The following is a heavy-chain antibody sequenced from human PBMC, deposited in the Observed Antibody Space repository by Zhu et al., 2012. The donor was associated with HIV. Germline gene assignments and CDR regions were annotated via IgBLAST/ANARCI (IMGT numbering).Heavy chain of an antibody. V-gene: IGHV3-23*01. CDR2: ISGSGGST. J-gene: IGHJ4*02. CDR3: AKDRDYYDSSGYYYRGNYFDY. Sequence: EVQLLESGGGLVQPGGSLRLSCAASGFTFSSYAMSWVRQAPGKGLEWVSAISGSGGSTYYADSVKGRFTISRDNSKNTLYLQMNSLRAEDTAAYYCAKDRDYYDSSGYYYRGNYFDYWGQGTLGHRLL. D-gene: IGHD3-22*01. CDR1: GFTFSSYA.